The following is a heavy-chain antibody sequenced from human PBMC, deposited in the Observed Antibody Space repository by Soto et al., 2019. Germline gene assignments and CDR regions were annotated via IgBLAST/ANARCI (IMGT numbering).Heavy chain of an antibody. V-gene: IGHV1-69*13. CDR2: IIPIFGTA. CDR1: GGTFSSYA. J-gene: IGHJ4*02. Sequence: ASVKVSCKASGGTFSSYAISWVRQAPGQGLEWMGGIIPIFGTANYAQKFQGRVTITADESTSTAYMELSSLRSEDTAVYYCGAPRGYSGYGGFDYWGQGTLVTVSS. D-gene: IGHD5-12*01. CDR3: GAPRGYSGYGGFDY.